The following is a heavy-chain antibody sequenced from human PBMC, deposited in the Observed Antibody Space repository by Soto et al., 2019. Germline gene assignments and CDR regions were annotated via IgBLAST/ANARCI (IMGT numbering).Heavy chain of an antibody. J-gene: IGHJ1*01. CDR3: ARDQAAGGTVSRYFQD. D-gene: IGHD6-13*01. CDR2: ISGGGSTT. V-gene: IGHV3-23*01. CDR1: GFTFSSYA. Sequence: GGSLRLSCEASGFTFSSYAMSWVRQAPGKGLEWVSGISGGGSTTYYADSVKGRFTISRDNSKNTLYLQVNSLRAEDTAVYYCARDQAAGGTVSRYFQDWGQGTLVTVSS.